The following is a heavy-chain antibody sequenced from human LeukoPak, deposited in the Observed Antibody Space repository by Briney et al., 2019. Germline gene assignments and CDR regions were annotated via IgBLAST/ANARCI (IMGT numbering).Heavy chain of an antibody. D-gene: IGHD5-24*01. Sequence: GGSLRLSCAASGFTVRSNYMSWVRQAPGKGLEWVSVIYSGDSGGSTFYADSVKGRFTISRDNSKNTLYLQMNSLRAEDTAVYYCARGGKMATDFDYWGQGTLVTVSS. J-gene: IGHJ4*02. CDR1: GFTVRSNY. V-gene: IGHV3-53*01. CDR2: IYSGDSGGST. CDR3: ARGGKMATDFDY.